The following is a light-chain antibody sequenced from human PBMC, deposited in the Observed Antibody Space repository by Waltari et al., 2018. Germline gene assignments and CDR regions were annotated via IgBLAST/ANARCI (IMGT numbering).Light chain of an antibody. V-gene: IGLV2-23*01. CDR2: EGS. J-gene: IGLJ2*01. CDR3: CSYAGSSTLV. CDR1: SSAVGSDNL. Sequence: QSALTQPASVSGSPGQSITISCTGTSSAVGSDNLVSWYQQHPGKAPKLRIYEGSKRPSGVSNRFSGSKSGNTASLTISGLQAEDEADYYCCSYAGSSTLVFGGGTKLTVL.